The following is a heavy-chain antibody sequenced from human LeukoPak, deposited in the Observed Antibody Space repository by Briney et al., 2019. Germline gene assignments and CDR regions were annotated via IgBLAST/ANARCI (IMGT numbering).Heavy chain of an antibody. D-gene: IGHD3-22*01. CDR2: ITSRGAAT. J-gene: IGHJ4*02. CDR3: AKDRPNYYGSNGHYYKLNGDC. CDR1: GFTFSSYA. Sequence: GGSLRLSCAASGFTFSSYAMSWVRQAPGKGLEWVSSITSRGAATYYADSVKGRFTISRDNSDNTLYLQMNSLRAEDTAVYYCAKDRPNYYGSNGHYYKLNGDCWGQGTLVTVSS. V-gene: IGHV3-23*01.